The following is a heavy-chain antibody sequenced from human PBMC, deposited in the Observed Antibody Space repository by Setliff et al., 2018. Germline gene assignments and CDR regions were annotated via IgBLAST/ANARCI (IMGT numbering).Heavy chain of an antibody. CDR1: GLSYTNDW. V-gene: IGHV3-7*01. CDR3: RVWIGDLSRDF. J-gene: IGHJ4*02. Sequence: GGSLRLSCTASGLSYTNDWVSWVRQAPGKGLEWLASINPHGSEKYYADSVKGRFTISRDDARNSMYLQMNSLSAEDTAVYYCRVWIGDLSRDFWGRGTLVTVSS. D-gene: IGHD3-10*01. CDR2: INPHGSEK.